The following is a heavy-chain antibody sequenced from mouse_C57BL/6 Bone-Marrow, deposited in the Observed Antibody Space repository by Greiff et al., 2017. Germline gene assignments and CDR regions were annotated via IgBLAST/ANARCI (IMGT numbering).Heavy chain of an antibody. D-gene: IGHD3-1*01. J-gene: IGHJ2*01. CDR3: TSQGSPRADD. V-gene: IGHV1-15*01. CDR2: IDPETGGT. CDR1: GYTFTDYE. Sequence: QVQLKESGAELVRPGASVTLSCKASGYTFTDYEMHWVKQTPVHGLEWIGAIDPETGGTAYNQKFKGKAILTADKSSSTAYMELRSLTSEDSAVYYCTSQGSPRADDWGQGTTLTVSS.